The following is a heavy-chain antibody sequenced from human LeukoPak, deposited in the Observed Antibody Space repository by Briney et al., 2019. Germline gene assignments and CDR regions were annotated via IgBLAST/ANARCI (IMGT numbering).Heavy chain of an antibody. J-gene: IGHJ4*02. D-gene: IGHD6-13*01. CDR2: ISGSGGST. CDR1: GFTFSSYA. V-gene: IGHV3-23*01. Sequence: TGGSLRLSCAASGFTFSSYAMSWVRQAPGKGLEWVSAISGSGGSTYYADSVKGRFTISRDNSKNTLYLQMNSLRAEDTAVYYCAKAQISSWDFDYWAREPWSPSPQ. CDR3: AKAQISSWDFDY.